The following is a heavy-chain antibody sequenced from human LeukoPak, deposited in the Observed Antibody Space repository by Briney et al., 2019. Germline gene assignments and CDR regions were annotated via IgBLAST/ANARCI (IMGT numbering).Heavy chain of an antibody. Sequence: GGSLRLSCAASGFTFDDYAMHWVRQAPGKGLEWVSGISWNSGSIGYADSVKGRFTISRDNAKNSLYLQMNSLRAEDTALYYCAKDREQLVLIPYFDYWGQGTLVTVSS. CDR2: ISWNSGSI. CDR3: AKDREQLVLIPYFDY. J-gene: IGHJ4*02. CDR1: GFTFDDYA. D-gene: IGHD6-13*01. V-gene: IGHV3-9*01.